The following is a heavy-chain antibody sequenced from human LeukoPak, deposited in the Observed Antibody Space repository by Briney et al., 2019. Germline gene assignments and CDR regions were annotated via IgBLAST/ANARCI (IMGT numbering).Heavy chain of an antibody. D-gene: IGHD3-22*01. Sequence: PGGSLRLSCAASGFTVSSNYMSWVRQAPGKGLEWVSVIYSGGSTYYADSAKGRFTISRDNSKNTLYLQMNSLRAEDTAVYYCARDLGYYDSSGYYHWFDPWGQGTLVTVSS. CDR1: GFTVSSNY. CDR3: ARDLGYYDSSGYYHWFDP. J-gene: IGHJ5*02. CDR2: IYSGGST. V-gene: IGHV3-66*02.